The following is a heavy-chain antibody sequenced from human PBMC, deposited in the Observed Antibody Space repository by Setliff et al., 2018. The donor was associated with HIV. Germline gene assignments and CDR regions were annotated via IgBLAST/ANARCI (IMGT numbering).Heavy chain of an antibody. CDR3: ATGAKNDFWDDPVPNPFDF. D-gene: IGHD3-3*01. CDR1: GAPLSSYY. J-gene: IGHJ3*01. Sequence: SETLSLTCPVSGAPLSSYYFNWSRQPPGKGLEWIGQINHSGSTNYNPSLKSRVTISVDTSENQISLKLTSVTAADTAVYYSATGAKNDFWDDPVPNPFDFWGQGTMVTVSS. CDR2: INHSGST. V-gene: IGHV4-34*01.